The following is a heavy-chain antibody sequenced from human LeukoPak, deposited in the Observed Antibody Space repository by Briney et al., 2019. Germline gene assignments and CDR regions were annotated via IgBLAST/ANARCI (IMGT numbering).Heavy chain of an antibody. CDR1: GFTFSAYA. CDR2: IGSDNKA. D-gene: IGHD3-3*01. J-gene: IGHJ4*02. V-gene: IGHV3-23*05. Sequence: GGSLRLSCEASGFTFSAYAMTWVRQAPGQGLEWVSSIGSDNKAHYSDSVKGRFTISRDNSKNTLYLQMNSLRAEDTAVYYCAKAVWRQAILFDYWGQGTLVTVSS. CDR3: AKAVWRQAILFDY.